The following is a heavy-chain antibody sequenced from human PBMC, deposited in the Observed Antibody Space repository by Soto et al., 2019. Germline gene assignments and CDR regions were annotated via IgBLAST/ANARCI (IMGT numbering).Heavy chain of an antibody. CDR1: GFSFIGST. J-gene: IGHJ6*02. CDR2: IRSKGNSYAT. V-gene: IGHV3-73*01. CDR3: FRENYFSYHGMDV. Sequence: WGSLRLSCAGSGFSFIGSTIRFFRHSSFKWLEWVGRIRSKGNSYATAYAASVKGRFIISRDDSKTTAYLQMNSLKIEDTAVYYCFRENYFSYHGMDVWGQGTTVTVSS.